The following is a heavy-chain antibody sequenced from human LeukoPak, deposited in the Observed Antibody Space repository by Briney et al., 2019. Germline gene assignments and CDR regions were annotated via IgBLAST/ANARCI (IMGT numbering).Heavy chain of an antibody. CDR1: GFTFSDYY. CDR2: SSSTGNII. Sequence: PGGSLRLSCAASGFTFSDYYMTWIRQAPGKGLEWVSYSSSTGNIIFYADSVKGRFTISRNNAKNSLYLQMNSLRAEDTAVYYCARDPLIGSTVTTAWGYWGQGTLVTVSS. D-gene: IGHD2-2*01. V-gene: IGHV3-11*04. J-gene: IGHJ4*02. CDR3: ARDPLIGSTVTTAWGY.